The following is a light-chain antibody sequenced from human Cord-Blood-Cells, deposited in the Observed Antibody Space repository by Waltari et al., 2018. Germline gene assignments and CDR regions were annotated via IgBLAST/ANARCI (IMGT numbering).Light chain of an antibody. Sequence: EIVLTQSPAPLSVSPGERATLSCRARQSVSSNLAWYQQKPGQAPRLLIYGASTRATGIPARFSGSGSGTEFTLTISSLQSEDFAVYYCQQYNNWPGTFGQGTKVEIK. CDR3: QQYNNWPGT. CDR1: QSVSSN. CDR2: GAS. V-gene: IGKV3-15*01. J-gene: IGKJ1*01.